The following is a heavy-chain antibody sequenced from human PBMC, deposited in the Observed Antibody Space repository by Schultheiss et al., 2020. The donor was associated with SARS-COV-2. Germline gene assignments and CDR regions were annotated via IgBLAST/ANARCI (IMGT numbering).Heavy chain of an antibody. CDR3: ARDYYYYGMDV. CDR1: GFTFSSYA. J-gene: IGHJ6*02. V-gene: IGHV3-30*01. Sequence: GGSLRLSCAASGFTFSSYAMHWVRQAPGKGLEWVAVISYDGSNKYYADSVKGRFTISRDNSKNTLYLQMNSLRAEDTAVYYCARDYYYYGMDVWGQGTTVTVSS. CDR2: ISYDGSNK.